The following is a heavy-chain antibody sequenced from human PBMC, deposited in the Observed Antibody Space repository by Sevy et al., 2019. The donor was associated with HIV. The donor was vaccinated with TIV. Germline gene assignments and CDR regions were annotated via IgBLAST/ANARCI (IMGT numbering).Heavy chain of an antibody. J-gene: IGHJ4*02. D-gene: IGHD3-9*01. V-gene: IGHV3-23*01. Sequence: GGSLRLSCAASGFTFTSYTMSWVRQAPGKGLERVSDISVSGGRTYYSDSVKGRFTISRDNSKNTLYLQMSSLRAEDTAVYYCAKRDYSDFDSPPIFDFWSRGTLVTVSS. CDR2: ISVSGGRT. CDR3: AKRDYSDFDSPPIFDF. CDR1: GFTFTSYT.